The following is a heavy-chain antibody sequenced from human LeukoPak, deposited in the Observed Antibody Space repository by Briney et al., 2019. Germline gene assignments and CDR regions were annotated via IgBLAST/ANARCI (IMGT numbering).Heavy chain of an antibody. D-gene: IGHD2-21*01. CDR1: GFTFSSYA. J-gene: IGHJ4*02. CDR2: ISGRGGST. V-gene: IGHV3-23*01. CDR3: AKNLGTYCGGDCYPSYFDY. Sequence: GGSLRLSCAASGFTFSSYAMSWVRQAPGKGLEWVSAISGRGGSTYYADSVKGRFTISRDNSKNTLYLQMNSLRAEDTAVYYCAKNLGTYCGGDCYPSYFDYWGQGTLVTVSS.